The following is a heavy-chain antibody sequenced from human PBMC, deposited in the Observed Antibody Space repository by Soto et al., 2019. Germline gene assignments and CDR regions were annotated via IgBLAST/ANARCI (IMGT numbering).Heavy chain of an antibody. V-gene: IGHV4-39*02. D-gene: IGHD6-6*01. CDR3: AREVSSSSEGYYYYYYGMDV. CDR1: GGSISSSSYY. Sequence: SETLSLTCTVSGGSISSSSYYWGWIRQPPGKGLEWIGSIYYSGSTYYNPSLKSRVTISVDTSKNQFSLKLSSVTAADTAVYYCAREVSSSSEGYYYYYYGMDVWGQGTTVTVSS. J-gene: IGHJ6*02. CDR2: IYYSGST.